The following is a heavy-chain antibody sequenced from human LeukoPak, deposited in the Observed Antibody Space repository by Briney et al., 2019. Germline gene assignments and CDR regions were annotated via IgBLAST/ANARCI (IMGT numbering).Heavy chain of an antibody. V-gene: IGHV3-21*01. CDR2: ISSNSNYI. CDR1: GFTF. D-gene: IGHD4-11*01. J-gene: IGHJ6*04. Sequence: PGGSLRLSCAASGFTFNWVHKASGEGLEWVSSISSNSNYIYYADSVKGRFTISRPNAKNSLYLQMNSLRGEDTAVYYCVRHYSPGYCFNYQWVWGTGTTVTVSS. CDR3: VRHYSPGYCFNYQWV.